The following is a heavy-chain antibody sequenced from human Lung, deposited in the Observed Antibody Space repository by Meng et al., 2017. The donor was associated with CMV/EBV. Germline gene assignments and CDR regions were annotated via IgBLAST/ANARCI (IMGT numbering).Heavy chain of an antibody. CDR1: GYTFTGYY. V-gene: IGHV1-2*02. CDR2: INPKTGGT. J-gene: IGHJ4*02. Sequence: ASXXVSXKASGYTFTGYYMYWVRQAPGKGLEWMGWINPKTGGTRYAQKFQGRVSMTRDTSISTAYMELSRLRSDDTAVYYCARDRSVIITENFDFWGQGTLVTVSS. CDR3: ARDRSVIITENFDF. D-gene: IGHD1-14*01.